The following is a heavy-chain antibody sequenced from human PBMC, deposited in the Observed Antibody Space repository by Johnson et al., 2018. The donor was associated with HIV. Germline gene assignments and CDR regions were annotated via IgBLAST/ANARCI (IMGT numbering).Heavy chain of an antibody. CDR2: ISYDGSNK. V-gene: IGHV3-30*04. CDR1: GFTFSSYA. CDR3: ASLDAFDI. Sequence: QVQLVESGGGVVQPGRSLRLFCAASGFTFSSYAIHWVRQAPGKGLEWVAVISYDGSNKYYADSVKGRFTISRDNAKNSLYLQMNSLRAEDTAVYYCASLDAFDIWGQGTMVTVSS. J-gene: IGHJ3*02.